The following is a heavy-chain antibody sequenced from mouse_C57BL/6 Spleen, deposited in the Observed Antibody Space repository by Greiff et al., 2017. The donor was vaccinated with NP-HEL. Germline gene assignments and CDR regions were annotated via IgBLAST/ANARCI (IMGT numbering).Heavy chain of an antibody. CDR1: GFTFSSYA. D-gene: IGHD3-3*01. Sequence: EVKLMESGGGLVKPGGSLKLSCAASGFTFSSYAMSWVRQTPEKRLEWVATISDGGSYTYYPDNVKGRFTISRDNAKNNLYLQMSHLKSEDTAMYYCARGGDVLYYYAMDYWGQGTSVTVSS. V-gene: IGHV5-4*03. CDR3: ARGGDVLYYYAMDY. CDR2: ISDGGSYT. J-gene: IGHJ4*01.